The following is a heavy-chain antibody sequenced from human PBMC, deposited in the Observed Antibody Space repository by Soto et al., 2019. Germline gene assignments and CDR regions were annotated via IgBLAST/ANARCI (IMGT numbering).Heavy chain of an antibody. V-gene: IGHV1-69*19. D-gene: IGHD3-10*01. CDR1: GGTFNTYA. J-gene: IGHJ4*02. Sequence: QVQLVQSGAEMKKPGSSVKVSCQSSGGTFNTYAMNWVRQAPGQGPEWMGDISPMFGAANYAPKFRGRVTITADESTGTSYMQWSSLTSEDTALYCCAREVQVHTPAFVYWGQGTLVTVSS. CDR3: AREVQVHTPAFVY. CDR2: ISPMFGAA.